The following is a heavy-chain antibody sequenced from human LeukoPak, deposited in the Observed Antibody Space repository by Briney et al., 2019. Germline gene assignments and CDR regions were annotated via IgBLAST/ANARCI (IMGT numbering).Heavy chain of an antibody. CDR3: ARSSEQLSPNSGPNDY. CDR2: INHSGST. D-gene: IGHD7-27*01. J-gene: IGHJ4*02. CDR1: GGSFSGYY. V-gene: IGHV4-34*01. Sequence: PSETLSLTCAVYGGSFSGYYWSWIRQPPGKGLEWIGEINHSGSTNYNPSLKSRVTISVDTSKNQFSLKLSSVTAADTAVYYCARSSEQLSPNSGPNDYWGQGTLVTVSS.